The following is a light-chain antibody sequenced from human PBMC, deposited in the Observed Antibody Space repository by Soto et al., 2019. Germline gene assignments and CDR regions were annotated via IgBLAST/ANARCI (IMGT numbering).Light chain of an antibody. CDR1: GSDVGGYNY. J-gene: IGLJ3*02. Sequence: QSALTQPPSASGSPGQSVAISCTGTGSDVGGYNYVSWYQQHPGKAPKLMIYEVNKRPSGVPDRFSGSKSGNTASLTVSGLQAEDEADYYCCSYAGSYSWVFGGGTQLTVL. CDR2: EVN. CDR3: CSYAGSYSWV. V-gene: IGLV2-8*01.